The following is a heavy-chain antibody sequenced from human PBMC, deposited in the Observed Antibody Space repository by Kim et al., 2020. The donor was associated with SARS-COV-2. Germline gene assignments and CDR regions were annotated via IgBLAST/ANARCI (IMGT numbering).Heavy chain of an antibody. V-gene: IGHV1-3*01. CDR3: GKGYPARGMDV. J-gene: IGHJ6*02. Sequence: KHSRMFQGRVTITRDTSASTAYLELSSLRSEDTAVYYCGKGYPARGMDVWGQGTTVTVSS. D-gene: IGHD1-20*01.